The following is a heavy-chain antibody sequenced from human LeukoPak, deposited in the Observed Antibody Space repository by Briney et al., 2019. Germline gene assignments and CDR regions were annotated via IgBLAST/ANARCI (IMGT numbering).Heavy chain of an antibody. J-gene: IGHJ3*02. V-gene: IGHV4-30-2*01. CDR1: GGSISSGGYY. CDR3: ASRREREHDAFDI. Sequence: SQTLSLTCTVSGGSISSGGYYWSWIRQPPGKGLEWIGYIYHSGSTYYNPSLKSRVTISVDRSKNQFSLKLSSVTAADTAVYYCASRREREHDAFDIWGQGTMVTVSS. CDR2: IYHSGST. D-gene: IGHD1-26*01.